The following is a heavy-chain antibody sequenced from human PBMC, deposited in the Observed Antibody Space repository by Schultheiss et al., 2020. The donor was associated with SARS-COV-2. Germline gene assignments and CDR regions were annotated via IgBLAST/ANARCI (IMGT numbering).Heavy chain of an antibody. CDR2: ISGSGGST. D-gene: IGHD3-10*01. J-gene: IGHJ6*02. V-gene: IGHV3-23*01. CDR3: AREELLWFGESPYYYYGMDV. CDR1: GFTFSSYA. Sequence: GGSLRLSCAASGFTFSSYAMSWVRQAPGKGLEWVSSISGSGGSTYYADSVKGRFTISRDNAKNSLYLQVNSLRAEDMTVYYCAREELLWFGESPYYYYGMDVWGQGTTVTVSS.